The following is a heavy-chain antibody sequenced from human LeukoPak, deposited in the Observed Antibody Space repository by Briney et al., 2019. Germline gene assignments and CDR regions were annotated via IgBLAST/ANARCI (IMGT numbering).Heavy chain of an antibody. V-gene: IGHV3-30*04. CDR2: ISYDGSNK. D-gene: IGHD6-19*01. Sequence: GGSLRLSCAASGFTFSSYAMHWVRQAPGKGLEWVAVISYDGSNKYYADSVKGRFTISRDNSKNTLYLQMNSLRAEDTAVYYCASAIVAGTGYWSQGTLVTVSS. J-gene: IGHJ4*02. CDR3: ASAIVAGTGY. CDR1: GFTFSSYA.